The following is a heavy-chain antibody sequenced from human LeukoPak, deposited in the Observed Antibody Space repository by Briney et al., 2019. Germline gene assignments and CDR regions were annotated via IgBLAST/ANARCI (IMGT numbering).Heavy chain of an antibody. CDR3: ASYSIPGAYV. D-gene: IGHD4-11*01. CDR1: GFTFSSYA. Sequence: GGSLRLSCAASGFTFSSYAMHWVRQAPGKGLEWVAVMSYDGSNKYYADSVKGRFTISRDNAKNSLYLQMNSLRVEDAAVYYCASYSIPGAYVWGQGTTVTVSS. CDR2: MSYDGSNK. J-gene: IGHJ6*02. V-gene: IGHV3-30-3*01.